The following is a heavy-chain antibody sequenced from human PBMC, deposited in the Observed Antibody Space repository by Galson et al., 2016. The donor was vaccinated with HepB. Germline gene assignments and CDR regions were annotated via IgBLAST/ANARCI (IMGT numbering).Heavy chain of an antibody. D-gene: IGHD5-18*01. CDR2: IKQDGSEK. V-gene: IGHV3-7*03. Sequence: SLRLSCAASGFTFINYWMSWVRQAPGKGLEWVANIKQDGSEKYYVDSVKGRFTISRDNAKNSLYLQMNRLRAEATAVYYCARDKRLWLMWGQGTLVTVSS. CDR1: GFTFINYW. J-gene: IGHJ4*02. CDR3: ARDKRLWLM.